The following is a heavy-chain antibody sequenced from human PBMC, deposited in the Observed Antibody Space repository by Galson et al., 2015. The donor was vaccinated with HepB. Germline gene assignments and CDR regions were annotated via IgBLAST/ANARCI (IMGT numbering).Heavy chain of an antibody. D-gene: IGHD2-2*01. Sequence: SLRLSCAASGFTFSSYSMNWVRQAPGKGLEWVSSISSSSSYIYYADSVKGRFTISGDNAKNSLYLQMNSLRAEDTAVYYCAREADFGLPAAMLVPYYYYGMDVWGQGTTVTVSS. CDR1: GFTFSSYS. CDR3: AREADFGLPAAMLVPYYYYGMDV. V-gene: IGHV3-21*01. CDR2: ISSSSSYI. J-gene: IGHJ6*02.